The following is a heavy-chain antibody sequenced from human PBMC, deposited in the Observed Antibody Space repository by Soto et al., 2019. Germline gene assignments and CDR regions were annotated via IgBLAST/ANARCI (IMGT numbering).Heavy chain of an antibody. CDR3: GKERRGTGWSVCNF. D-gene: IGHD6-19*01. CDR2: ISGNGGDA. J-gene: IGHJ4*02. Sequence: WGSLRISCKLSVFTFRDYAMSWVRQAPGKGLEWVSDISGNGGDARHADSVKGRFTISRDNSRDTLYLQLNSLRVDDTAVYYCGKERRGTGWSVCNFWGQGTMVTVSS. V-gene: IGHV3-23*01. CDR1: VFTFRDYA.